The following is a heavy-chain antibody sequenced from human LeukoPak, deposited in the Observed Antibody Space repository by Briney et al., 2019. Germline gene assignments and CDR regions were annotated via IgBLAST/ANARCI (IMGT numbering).Heavy chain of an antibody. CDR3: AKVYTPSSGWFFDY. Sequence: PGGSLRLSCAASGFTFSSYAMSWVRQAPGKGLEWVSVISGSGGSTYYADPVKGRFTISRDNSKNTLYLQMNSLRAEDTAVYYCAKVYTPSSGWFFDYWGQGTLVTVSS. J-gene: IGHJ4*02. V-gene: IGHV3-23*01. CDR1: GFTFSSYA. CDR2: ISGSGGST. D-gene: IGHD6-19*01.